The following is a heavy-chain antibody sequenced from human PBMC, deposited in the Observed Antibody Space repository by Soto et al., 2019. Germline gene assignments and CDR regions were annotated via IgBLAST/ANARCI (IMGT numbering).Heavy chain of an antibody. CDR1: GGSFSDYY. CDR2: VTHIGST. CDR3: ARDGYSYGSFDY. V-gene: IGHV4-34*01. D-gene: IGHD5-18*01. J-gene: IGHJ4*02. Sequence: QVQLQQWGAGLLKASETLSLTCGVYGGSFSDYYWSWIRQSRGKGLEWIGEVTHIGSTTYNPSLKSRVTISVDASKSQFSLKLSSVSAADTAVYYCARDGYSYGSFDYWGQGTLVSVSS.